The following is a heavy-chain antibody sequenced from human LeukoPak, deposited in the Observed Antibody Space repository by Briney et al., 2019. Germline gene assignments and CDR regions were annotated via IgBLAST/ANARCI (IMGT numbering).Heavy chain of an antibody. Sequence: TSETLSLTCTVSGGSISSYYWSWIRQPPGKGLEWIGYIYYSGSTNYNPSLKSRVTISVDTSKNQFSLKLSSVTAADTAVYYCARGPNIVVVPAAIRRYYGMDVWGQGTTVTVSS. CDR2: IYYSGST. D-gene: IGHD2-2*01. V-gene: IGHV4-59*12. CDR1: GGSISSYY. CDR3: ARGPNIVVVPAAIRRYYGMDV. J-gene: IGHJ6*02.